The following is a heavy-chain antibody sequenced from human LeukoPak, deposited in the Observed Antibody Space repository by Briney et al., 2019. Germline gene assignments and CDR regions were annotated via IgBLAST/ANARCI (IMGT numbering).Heavy chain of an antibody. CDR1: GGSISSSNW. D-gene: IGHD3-22*01. J-gene: IGHJ4*02. CDR3: ARGYYPFDY. CDR2: ISSQSGSA. Sequence: SETLSLTCAVSGGSISSSNWWTWVRQPPGKGLEWIGEISSQSGSANYNPSLKSRVTISVDTFKNQFSLKLSSVTAADTAVYYCARGYYPFDYWGQGTLVTVSS. V-gene: IGHV4-4*02.